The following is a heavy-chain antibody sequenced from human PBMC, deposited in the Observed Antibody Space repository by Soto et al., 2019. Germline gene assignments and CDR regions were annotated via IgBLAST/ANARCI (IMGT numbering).Heavy chain of an antibody. Sequence: QVQLQESGPGLVKPSQTLSLTCTVPGGSIRNGDYYWSWIRQPPGKGLEWIGYIYYSGSTYYNPSLKGRLTISIDSSKNQFSLTLSSVTAADTAVYYCARGPNYYNSARGWFDPWGQGTLVTVSS. CDR2: IYYSGST. CDR3: ARGPNYYNSARGWFDP. CDR1: GGSIRNGDYY. J-gene: IGHJ5*02. V-gene: IGHV4-30-4*01. D-gene: IGHD3-10*01.